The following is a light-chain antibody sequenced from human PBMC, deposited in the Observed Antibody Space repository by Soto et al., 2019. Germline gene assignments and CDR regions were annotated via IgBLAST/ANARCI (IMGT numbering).Light chain of an antibody. CDR3: SSYTSSSTRV. Sequence: QSALTQPASVSGSPVQSITISCTGTSSDVGGYNYVSWYQQHPGKAPKLMIYDVSNRPSGVSNRFSGSKSGNTASLTIYGLQGEDEADYYCSSYTSSSTRVFGGGTKLTVL. CDR1: SSDVGGYNY. V-gene: IGLV2-14*01. CDR2: DVS. J-gene: IGLJ2*01.